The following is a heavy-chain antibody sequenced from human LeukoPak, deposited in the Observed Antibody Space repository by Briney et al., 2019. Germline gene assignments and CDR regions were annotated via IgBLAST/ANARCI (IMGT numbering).Heavy chain of an antibody. Sequence: PSETLSLTCTVSGGSISSGSSYWGWIRHPPGKGLGWVGRIFYSARTYYHPSLKKRASLSVGPSKNQFSLKLSSVTAADTAVYYCARHKITIFGVVIIEYFQHWGQGTLVTVSS. J-gene: IGHJ1*01. CDR3: ARHKITIFGVVIIEYFQH. V-gene: IGHV4-39*01. CDR1: GGSISSGSSY. D-gene: IGHD3-3*01. CDR2: IFYSART.